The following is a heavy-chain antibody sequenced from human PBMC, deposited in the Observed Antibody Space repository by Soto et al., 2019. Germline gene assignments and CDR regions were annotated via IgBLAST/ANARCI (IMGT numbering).Heavy chain of an antibody. CDR2: IIPIFGTA. D-gene: IGHD2-8*01. V-gene: IGHV1-69*06. J-gene: IGHJ6*03. CDR1: GGTFSSYA. CDR3: ARSTNIVLMVYAIGLMDV. Sequence: SVKVSCKASGGTFSSYAISWVRQAPGQGLEWMGGIIPIFGTANYAQKFQGRVTITGDTSASTAYMELSSLRSEDTAVYYCARSTNIVLMVYAIGLMDVWAKGPRSPSP.